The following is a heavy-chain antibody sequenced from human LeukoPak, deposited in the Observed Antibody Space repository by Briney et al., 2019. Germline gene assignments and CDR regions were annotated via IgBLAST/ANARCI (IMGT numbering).Heavy chain of an antibody. V-gene: IGHV1-2*02. CDR3: ARDTRSSYLQYYFDY. J-gene: IGHJ4*02. D-gene: IGHD5-24*01. CDR2: INPNSGAT. CDR1: GYTFTDSY. Sequence: ASVKVSCKTSGYTFTDSYVHWVRLAPGQGLEWMGWINPNSGATNIPQKFQGRVTVTRDTPISTAYMELSRLGYDDTAVYYCARDTRSSYLQYYFDYWGQGTLVTVSS.